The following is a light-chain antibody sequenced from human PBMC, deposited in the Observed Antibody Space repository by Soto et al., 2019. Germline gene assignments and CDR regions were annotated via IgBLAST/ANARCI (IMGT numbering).Light chain of an antibody. J-gene: IGKJ1*01. Sequence: DIQMTQSPSTLSASAGDRVTITCRASQSISSWLAWYQQKPGKAPKLLIYQASSLQSGVPSTFSGSGFGTEFTLTISSLQPDDFAAYYCQQSNSYPWTFGQGTKVDIK. CDR3: QQSNSYPWT. CDR1: QSISSW. CDR2: QAS. V-gene: IGKV1-5*03.